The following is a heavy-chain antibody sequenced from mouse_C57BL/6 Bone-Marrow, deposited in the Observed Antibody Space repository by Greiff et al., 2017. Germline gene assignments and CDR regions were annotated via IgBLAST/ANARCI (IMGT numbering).Heavy chain of an antibody. J-gene: IGHJ2*01. CDR3: ARRNRGYYFDY. CDR1: GFTFSSYG. CDR2: ISSGGSYT. V-gene: IGHV5-6*02. Sequence: EVKLVESGGDLVKPGGSLKLSCAASGFTFSSYGMSWVRQTPDKRLEWVATISSGGSYTYYPDSVKGRFTISRDNAKNTLYLQMSSLKSEDTAMYYWARRNRGYYFDYWGQGTTLTVSS.